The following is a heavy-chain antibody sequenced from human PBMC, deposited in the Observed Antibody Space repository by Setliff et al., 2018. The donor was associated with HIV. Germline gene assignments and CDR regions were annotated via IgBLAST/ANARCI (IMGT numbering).Heavy chain of an antibody. J-gene: IGHJ3*02. V-gene: IGHV3-30*04. D-gene: IGHD6-19*01. Sequence: GSLRLSCAASGFTFRTYAMLWVRQAPGKGLEGVAIISCDGSHKYYADSVKGRFTISRDNSKITVYLQMNSLRGEDTAVYYCARHSDWYGNDAFDIWGQGTRVTVSS. CDR1: GFTFRTYA. CDR2: ISCDGSHK. CDR3: ARHSDWYGNDAFDI.